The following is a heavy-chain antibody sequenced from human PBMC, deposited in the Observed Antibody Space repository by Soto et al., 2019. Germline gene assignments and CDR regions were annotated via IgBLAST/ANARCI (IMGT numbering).Heavy chain of an antibody. CDR2: IYHSGST. D-gene: IGHD3-3*01. CDR1: GGSISSGDYY. J-gene: IGHJ5*02. Sequence: SSETLSLTCTVSGGSISSGDYYWSWIRQPPGKGLEWIGYIYHSGSTYYNPSLKSRVTISVDRSKNQFSLKLSSVTAADTAVYYCARLDFRMNWFDPWGQGTLVTVSS. V-gene: IGHV4-30-2*01. CDR3: ARLDFRMNWFDP.